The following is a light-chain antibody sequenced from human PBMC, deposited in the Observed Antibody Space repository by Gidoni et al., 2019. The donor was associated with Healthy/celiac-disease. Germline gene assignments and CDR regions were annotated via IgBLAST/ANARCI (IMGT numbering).Light chain of an antibody. CDR2: AAS. CDR3: QQRYSTPFT. V-gene: IGKV1-39*01. CDR1: QSISSY. Sequence: DIQMTQSPSALSASVGDRVTITCRASQSISSYLNWYQQKPGKAPKLLIYAASSLQSWVPSRFSGSGSGTDFTLTISSLQHEDFATYYCQQRYSTPFTFGPGTKVDIK. J-gene: IGKJ3*01.